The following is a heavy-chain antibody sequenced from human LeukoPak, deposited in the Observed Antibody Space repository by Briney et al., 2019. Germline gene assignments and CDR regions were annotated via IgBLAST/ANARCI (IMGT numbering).Heavy chain of an antibody. CDR2: IKQDGSEK. V-gene: IGHV3-7*03. Sequence: GGSLRLSCAASGFTLSSYWMQWVRQAPGKGLEWVANIKQDGSEKYYADSVKGRFITSRDNAKNALYLQMSSLRAEDTAIYYCARRYFDYWGQGTLVTVSS. CDR1: GFTLSSYW. CDR3: ARRYFDY. J-gene: IGHJ4*02.